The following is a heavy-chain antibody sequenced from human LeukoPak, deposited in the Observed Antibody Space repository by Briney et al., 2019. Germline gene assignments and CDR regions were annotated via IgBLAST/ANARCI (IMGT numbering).Heavy chain of an antibody. CDR3: AKGAYDYIEIAYFDY. Sequence: GGSLRLPCAASGFTFSNYAMNWVRQAPGKGLEWVAVLIGSSGATDYADSVKGRFTISRDNSKNTLFLQMNSLRAEDTAIYYCAKGAYDYIEIAYFDYWGQGALVTVSS. V-gene: IGHV3-23*01. CDR2: LIGSSGAT. J-gene: IGHJ4*02. D-gene: IGHD5-12*01. CDR1: GFTFSNYA.